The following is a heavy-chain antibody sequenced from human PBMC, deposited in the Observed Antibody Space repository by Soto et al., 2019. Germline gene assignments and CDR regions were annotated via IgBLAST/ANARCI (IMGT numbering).Heavy chain of an antibody. CDR1: VFSLHSFG. Sequence: GWSLRLSCISSVFSLHSFGMTWVRQAPGKGLEWVSSISAGSSFINYADSLKGRFTISRDNPNNLLYLQMDSLRADDTALYYCAREVPDPTTGVPWLDPWGQGILVTVSS. V-gene: IGHV3-21*01. CDR3: AREVPDPTTGVPWLDP. J-gene: IGHJ5*02. CDR2: ISAGSSFI. D-gene: IGHD4-17*01.